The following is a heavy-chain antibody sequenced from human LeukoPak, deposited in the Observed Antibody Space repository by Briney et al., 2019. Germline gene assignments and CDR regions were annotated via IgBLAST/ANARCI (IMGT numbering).Heavy chain of an antibody. V-gene: IGHV4-59*08. J-gene: IGHJ6*03. D-gene: IGHD4-17*01. CDR2: ISYSGTT. CDR3: ARHQRTTVTTNYYDYYIDV. CDR1: GGSISSFY. Sequence: PSETLSLTCTVSGGSISSFYWSWIRRPPGKGLEWIGYISYSGTTNYNPSLKSRLTMSVDTFMNQFSLKLSSVPAATTGVYYCARHQRTTVTTNYYDYYIDVWGKGTTVTVAS.